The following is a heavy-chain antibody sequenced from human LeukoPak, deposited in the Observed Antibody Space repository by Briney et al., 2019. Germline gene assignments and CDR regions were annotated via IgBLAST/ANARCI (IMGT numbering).Heavy chain of an antibody. V-gene: IGHV3-23*01. CDR3: AKEGDSSGLYFDY. CDR1: GFIFSNRF. Sequence: GGSLRLSCAASGFIFSNRFMSWVRQAPGKGLEWVSAISGSGGSTYYADSVKGRFTISRDNSKNTLYLQMNSLRAEDTAVYYCAKEGDSSGLYFDYWGQGTLVTVSS. J-gene: IGHJ4*02. D-gene: IGHD6-19*01. CDR2: ISGSGGST.